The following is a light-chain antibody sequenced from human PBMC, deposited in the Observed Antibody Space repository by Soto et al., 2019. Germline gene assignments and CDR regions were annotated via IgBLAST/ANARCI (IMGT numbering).Light chain of an antibody. CDR2: SAS. CDR3: QQANTFTLT. CDR1: QGINKW. J-gene: IGKJ4*01. Sequence: DIQMTQSPSSVSASVGDRVTITCRASQGINKWLAWYQQKPGTAPKLLIYSASSLQSGVPSRFSGSGSGSDFTLIISNLQPEDIATYYCQQANTFTLTFGGGTKVKI. V-gene: IGKV1-12*01.